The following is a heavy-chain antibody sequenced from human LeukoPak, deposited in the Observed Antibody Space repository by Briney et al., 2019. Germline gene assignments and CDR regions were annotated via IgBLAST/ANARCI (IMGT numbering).Heavy chain of an antibody. CDR1: GGSISSNY. V-gene: IGHV4-59*13. J-gene: IGHJ3*02. Sequence: SETLSLTCTISGGSISSNYWSWIRQPPGKGLEWIGYFHYSGNTNYNPSLKSRATISVDMSKNQFSLTLPSVTAADTAVYYCARSASSTSRSAFDIWGQGTRVTASS. CDR3: ARSASSTSRSAFDI. CDR2: FHYSGNT.